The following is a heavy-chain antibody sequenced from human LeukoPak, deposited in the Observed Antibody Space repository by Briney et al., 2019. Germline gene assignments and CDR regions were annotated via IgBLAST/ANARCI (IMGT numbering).Heavy chain of an antibody. V-gene: IGHV3-7*01. D-gene: IGHD6-13*01. Sequence: GGSLRLSCAASGFTFSSYWMSWVRQAPGKGLEWVANIRQDGSEKYYVDSVKGRFTISRDNAKNSLYLQMNSLRAEDTAVYYCARDGSSWYFDYWGQGTLVTVSS. CDR2: IRQDGSEK. CDR1: GFTFSSYW. CDR3: ARDGSSWYFDY. J-gene: IGHJ4*02.